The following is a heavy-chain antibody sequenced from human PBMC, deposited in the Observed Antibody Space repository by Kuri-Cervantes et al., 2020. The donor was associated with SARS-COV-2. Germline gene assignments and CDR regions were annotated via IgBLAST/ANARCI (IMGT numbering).Heavy chain of an antibody. V-gene: IGHV3-7*01. CDR3: ARDGDGYMDY. Sequence: GGSLRLSCAASGFTFSSYAMSWVRQAPGKGQEWVANIKQDGSEKYYGDSVKGRFTISRDNAKNSLYMQTNSLRAEDTAVYYCARDGDGYMDYWGQGTLVTVSS. CDR1: GFTFSSYA. D-gene: IGHD3-10*01. CDR2: IKQDGSEK. J-gene: IGHJ4*02.